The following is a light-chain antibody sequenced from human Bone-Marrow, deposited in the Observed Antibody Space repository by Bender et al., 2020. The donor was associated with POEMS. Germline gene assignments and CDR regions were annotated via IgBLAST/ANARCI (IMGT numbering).Light chain of an antibody. CDR1: SSNIGNNS. CDR2: KTF. V-gene: IGLV1-44*01. Sequence: QSVLTQPPSVSGTPGQRVIISCSGSSSNIGNNSVCWYQQLPGTAPKLLMYKTFDRPSGISERFSGSNSGKTAALTISGTQAIDEADYYCQTWDSGVVFGGGTKLTVL. J-gene: IGLJ2*01. CDR3: QTWDSGVV.